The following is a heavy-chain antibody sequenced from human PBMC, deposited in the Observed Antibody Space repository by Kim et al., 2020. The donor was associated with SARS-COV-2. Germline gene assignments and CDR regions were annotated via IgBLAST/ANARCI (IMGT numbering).Heavy chain of an antibody. CDR2: ISYDGSNK. CDR3: ARGRWSPIIYFDY. V-gene: IGHV3-30*04. Sequence: GGSLRLSCAASGFTFSSYAMHWVRQAPGKGLEWVAVISYDGSNKYYADSVKGRFTISRDNSKNTLYLQMNSLRAEDTAVYYCARGRWSPIIYFDYWGQGTLVTISS. J-gene: IGHJ4*02. CDR1: GFTFSSYA. D-gene: IGHD3-3*01.